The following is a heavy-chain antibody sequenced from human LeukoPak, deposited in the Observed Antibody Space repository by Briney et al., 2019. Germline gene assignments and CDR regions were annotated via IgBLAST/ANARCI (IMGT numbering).Heavy chain of an antibody. CDR2: IYYSGSS. D-gene: IGHD6-13*01. CDR3: ARLMNIAAADF. CDR1: GGSITSYY. J-gene: IGHJ4*02. V-gene: IGHV4-59*08. Sequence: SETLSLTCTVSGGSITSYYWSWIRQPPGKGLEWIGYIYYSGSSNYNPSLKSRVTISVDMSKNQFSLKLTSVTAADTAVYYCARLMNIAAADFWGQGTLGTVSS.